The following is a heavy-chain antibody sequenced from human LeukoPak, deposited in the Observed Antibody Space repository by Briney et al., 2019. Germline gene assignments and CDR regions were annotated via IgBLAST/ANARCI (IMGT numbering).Heavy chain of an antibody. CDR3: ARALAAAPQGSQPTRLHDAFDI. V-gene: IGHV4-4*02. Sequence: PSETLSLTCGVSGGSIRSTNWWSWVRQPPRQGLEWSGEIYHSGSTNYNPSLKSRVTISVDKSKNQFSLKLSSVTAADTAVYYCARALAAAPQGSQPTRLHDAFDIWGQGTMVTVSS. CDR1: GGSIRSTNW. J-gene: IGHJ3*02. CDR2: IYHSGST. D-gene: IGHD6-13*01.